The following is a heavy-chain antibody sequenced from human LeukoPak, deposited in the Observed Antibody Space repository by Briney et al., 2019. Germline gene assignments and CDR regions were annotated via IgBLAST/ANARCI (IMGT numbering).Heavy chain of an antibody. Sequence: GGSLRLSCAASGFTFSSYAMSWVRQAPGKGLEWVANIKQDGSEKNYVDSVKGRFTISRDNAKNALYLQLSSLRAEDTAVYYCTREGIIAAADYWGQGTLVTVSS. CDR3: TREGIIAAADY. CDR2: IKQDGSEK. V-gene: IGHV3-7*01. J-gene: IGHJ4*02. CDR1: GFTFSSYA. D-gene: IGHD6-6*01.